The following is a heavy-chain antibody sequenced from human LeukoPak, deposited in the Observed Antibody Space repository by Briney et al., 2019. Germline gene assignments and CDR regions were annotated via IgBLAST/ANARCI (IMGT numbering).Heavy chain of an antibody. Sequence: SETLSLTCTVSGGSISSSSYYWGWIRQPPGKGLEWIGSIYYSGSTYYNPSLKSRVTISVDTSKNQFSLKLSSVTAADTAVYYCARDTMVRGVIDPYWGQGTLVTVSS. D-gene: IGHD3-10*01. CDR3: ARDTMVRGVIDPY. J-gene: IGHJ4*02. CDR1: GGSISSSSYY. V-gene: IGHV4-39*07. CDR2: IYYSGST.